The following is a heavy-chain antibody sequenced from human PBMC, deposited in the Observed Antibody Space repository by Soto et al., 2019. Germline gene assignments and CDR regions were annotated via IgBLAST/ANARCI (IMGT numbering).Heavy chain of an antibody. J-gene: IGHJ6*02. V-gene: IGHV3-30-3*01. Sequence: GSLRLSCAASGFTFSSYAMHWVRQAPGKGLEWVAVISYDGSNKYYADSVKGRLTISRDNSKNTPYLRMNSLRAEDTAVYYCASLTYYDFWSGYYDYYYGMDVWGQGTTVTVSS. CDR2: ISYDGSNK. CDR1: GFTFSSYA. D-gene: IGHD3-3*01. CDR3: ASLTYYDFWSGYYDYYYGMDV.